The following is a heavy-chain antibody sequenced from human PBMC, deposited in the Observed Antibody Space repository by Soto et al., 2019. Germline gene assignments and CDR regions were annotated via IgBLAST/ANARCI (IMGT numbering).Heavy chain of an antibody. V-gene: IGHV6-1*01. Sequence: SETLSLTCAISGDTVSSNIAAWDWIRQSPSRGLEWLGRTYYRSKWYTDYAVSVRGRITINPDTSENQFTLQLISMTPEDTAVYYCARNIGGPRDSWGQGTLVTVSS. D-gene: IGHD3-16*01. CDR2: TYYRSKWYT. CDR3: ARNIGGPRDS. J-gene: IGHJ4*02. CDR1: GDTVSSNIAA.